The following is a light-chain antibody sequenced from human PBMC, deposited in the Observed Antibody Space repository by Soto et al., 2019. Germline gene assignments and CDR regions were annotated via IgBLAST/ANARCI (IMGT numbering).Light chain of an antibody. CDR3: QQYYNWPLFT. Sequence: EMVMTQSPGTLSVSPGERATLSCRVSQSVTTNLAWYQQKPGQAPRLLIYGASTRATGVPARFSGSGSGTEFTLTISSLQSEDFAIYYCQQYYNWPLFTFGQGTRLHIK. CDR1: QSVTTN. J-gene: IGKJ2*01. CDR2: GAS. V-gene: IGKV3-15*01.